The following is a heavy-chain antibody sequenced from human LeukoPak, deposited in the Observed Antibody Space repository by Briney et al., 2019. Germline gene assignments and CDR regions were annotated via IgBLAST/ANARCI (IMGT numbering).Heavy chain of an antibody. CDR1: GGSMSSYY. CDR2: IYYSGST. Sequence: PSETLSLTCTVSGGSMSSYYWGWIRQPPGKGLEWIGYIYYSGSTNYNPSLKSRVTISVDTSKNQFSLKLSSVTAADTAVYYCAKSRSRIAAADAYWGQGTLVTVSS. V-gene: IGHV4-59*08. J-gene: IGHJ4*02. CDR3: AKSRSRIAAADAY. D-gene: IGHD6-13*01.